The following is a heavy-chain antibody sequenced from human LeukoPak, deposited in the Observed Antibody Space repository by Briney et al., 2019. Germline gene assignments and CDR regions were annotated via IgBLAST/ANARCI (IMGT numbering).Heavy chain of an antibody. D-gene: IGHD1-14*01. CDR2: ISSSSSYI. V-gene: IGHV3-21*01. CDR3: ARVGPPPINIFDY. J-gene: IGHJ4*02. CDR1: GFTFSSYS. Sequence: KPGGSLRLSCAASGFTFSSYSMNWVRQAPGKGLEWASSISSSSSYIYYADSVKGRFTISRDNAKNSLYLQMNSLRAEDTAVYYCARVGPPPINIFDYWGQGTLVTVSS.